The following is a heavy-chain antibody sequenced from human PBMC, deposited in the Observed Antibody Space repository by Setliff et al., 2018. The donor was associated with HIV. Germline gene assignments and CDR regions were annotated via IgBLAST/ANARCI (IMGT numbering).Heavy chain of an antibody. J-gene: IGHJ3*02. Sequence: TLSLTCTVSGGSISSGDYYWSWIRQPPGKGLEWIGYIYYSGSTYYNPSLKSRVTISVDTSKNQFSLKLSSVTAADTAVYYCARVNYYDSSGYYEDAFDIWGRGTMVTVSS. CDR3: ARVNYYDSSGYYEDAFDI. CDR1: GGSISSGDYY. V-gene: IGHV4-30-4*08. CDR2: IYYSGST. D-gene: IGHD3-22*01.